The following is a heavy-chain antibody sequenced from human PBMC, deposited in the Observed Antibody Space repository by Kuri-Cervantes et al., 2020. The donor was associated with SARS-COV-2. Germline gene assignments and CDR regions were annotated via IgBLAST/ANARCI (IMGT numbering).Heavy chain of an antibody. CDR3: ARGNGMGATRIWFDP. J-gene: IGHJ5*02. V-gene: IGHV1-69*13. CDR2: IIPIFGTA. CDR1: GGTFSSYA. D-gene: IGHD1-26*01. Sequence: SVKVSCKASGGTFSSYAISWVRQAPGQGLEWMGGIIPIFGTANYAQKSQGRVTITADESTSTAYMELSSLRSEDTAVDYCARGNGMGATRIWFDPWGQGTLVTVSS.